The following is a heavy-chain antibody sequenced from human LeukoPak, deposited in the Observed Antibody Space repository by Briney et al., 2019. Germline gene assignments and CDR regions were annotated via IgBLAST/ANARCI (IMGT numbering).Heavy chain of an antibody. CDR1: GFTFSSYS. D-gene: IGHD2-2*01. CDR2: NSSSSSYV. Sequence: GGSLSLSCAAAGFTFSSYSMNWVRQATGKGLEWVSSNSSSSSYVYYADSVKGRFTISRDNAKNSLYLQMNSLRAEDTAVYYCARTTEDCNSASCYQYCFDPWGQGTLVTVSS. J-gene: IGHJ5*02. CDR3: ARTTEDCNSASCYQYCFDP. V-gene: IGHV3-21*01.